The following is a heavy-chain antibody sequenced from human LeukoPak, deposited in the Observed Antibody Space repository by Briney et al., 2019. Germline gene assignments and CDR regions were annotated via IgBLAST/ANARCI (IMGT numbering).Heavy chain of an antibody. V-gene: IGHV1-18*01. J-gene: IGHJ5*02. Sequence: ASVKVSCKASGYTFTSYGISWVRQAPGQGLEWMGWISAYNGNTNYAQKLQGRVTMTTDTSTSTAYMELRSLRSEDTAVYYCARESRRHFGYDFWSGYYRRDWFDPWGQGTLVTVSS. CDR2: ISAYNGNT. CDR3: ARESRRHFGYDFWSGYYRRDWFDP. CDR1: GYTFTSYG. D-gene: IGHD3-3*01.